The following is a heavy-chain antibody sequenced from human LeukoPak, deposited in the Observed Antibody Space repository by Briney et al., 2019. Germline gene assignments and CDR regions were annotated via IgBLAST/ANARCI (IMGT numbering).Heavy chain of an antibody. Sequence: RSSEALSLTCTVSGGSISSYYWSWIRQPPGKGLEWIGYIYYSGSTNYNPSLKSRVTISVDTSKNQFSLKLSSVTAADTAVYYCARDLGIAAAGPWDYWGQGTLVIVSS. J-gene: IGHJ4*02. D-gene: IGHD6-13*01. CDR1: GGSISSYY. CDR3: ARDLGIAAAGPWDY. V-gene: IGHV4-59*12. CDR2: IYYSGST.